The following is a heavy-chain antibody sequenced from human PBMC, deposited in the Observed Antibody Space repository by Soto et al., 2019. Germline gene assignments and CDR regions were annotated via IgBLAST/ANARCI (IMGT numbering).Heavy chain of an antibody. D-gene: IGHD4-17*01. CDR1: GGTFSSYT. Sequence: QVQLVQSGAEVKKPGSSVKVSCKASGGTFSSYTISWVRQAPGQGLEWMGRIIPILGIANYAQKFQGRVTITADKSTSTAYMELSSLRSEDTAVYYCATTVNTLYSPHYYYYMDVWGKGTTVTVSS. CDR2: IIPILGIA. J-gene: IGHJ6*03. CDR3: ATTVNTLYSPHYYYYMDV. V-gene: IGHV1-69*02.